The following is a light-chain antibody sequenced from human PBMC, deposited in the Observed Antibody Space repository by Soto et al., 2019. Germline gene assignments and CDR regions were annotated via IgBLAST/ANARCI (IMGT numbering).Light chain of an antibody. CDR3: GSWDSSLSAYV. V-gene: IGLV1-51*01. J-gene: IGLJ1*01. CDR1: SSNIGGNS. Sequence: QSVLTQPPSVSPAPGQKVTISCSGSSSNIGGNSVSWYQQLPGTAPNLLIYDDNKRPSGIPDRFSGSKSGTSATLGITGFQTGDEADYYCGSWDSSLSAYVFGTGTKVTVL. CDR2: DDN.